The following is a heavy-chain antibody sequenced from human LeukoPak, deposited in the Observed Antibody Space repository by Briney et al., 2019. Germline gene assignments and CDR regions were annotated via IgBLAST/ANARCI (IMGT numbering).Heavy chain of an antibody. V-gene: IGHV4-31*03. CDR3: ARSSAMGSPGYYFDY. CDR1: GGSISSGGYY. D-gene: IGHD1-26*01. Sequence: SQTLSLTCTVSGGSISSGGYYWSWIRQHPGKGLEWIGYIYYSGSTYYNPSRKSRVTISVDTSKNQFSLKLSSVTAADTAVYYCARSSAMGSPGYYFDYWGQGTLVTVSS. J-gene: IGHJ4*02. CDR2: IYYSGST.